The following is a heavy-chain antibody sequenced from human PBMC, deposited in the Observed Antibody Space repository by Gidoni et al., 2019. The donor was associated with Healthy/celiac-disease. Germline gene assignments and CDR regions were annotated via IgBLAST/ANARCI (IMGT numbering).Heavy chain of an antibody. CDR1: GFPLGDYA. D-gene: IGHD5-12*01. V-gene: IGHV3-49*04. CDR3: TRQWLPFYFDY. CDR2: IISKADGGTT. J-gene: IGHJ4*02. Sequence: EVQLVESGGGLVQPGRSLSLSCAASGFPLGDYAMSWVRQAPGKGLAWVVFIISKADGGTTEYAASVKGRFTISRDDSKSIAYLQMNSLKTEDTAVYYCTRQWLPFYFDYWGQGTLVTVSS.